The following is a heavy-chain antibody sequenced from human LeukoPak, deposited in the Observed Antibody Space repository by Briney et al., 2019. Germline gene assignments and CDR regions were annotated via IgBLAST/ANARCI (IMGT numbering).Heavy chain of an antibody. CDR1: GYTFTTYY. D-gene: IGHD1-7*01. CDR2: INPSGGST. J-gene: IGHJ4*02. CDR3: ARALELLDHHNFDY. V-gene: IGHV1-46*01. Sequence: ASVKVSCKASGYTFTTYYVHWVRQAPGQGLEWMGIINPSGGSTTYAQKFRGRLTMTRDKSTSTAYMELSSLRSEDTAVYYCARALELLDHHNFDYWGQGTLVTVSS.